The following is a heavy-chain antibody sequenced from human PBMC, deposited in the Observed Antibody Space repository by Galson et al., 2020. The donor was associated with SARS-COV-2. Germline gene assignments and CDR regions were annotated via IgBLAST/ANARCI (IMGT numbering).Heavy chain of an antibody. CDR3: AREGEDIWYDYVIDG. CDR1: GFTFRTYW. V-gene: IGHV3-74*01. J-gene: IGHJ6*04. D-gene: IGHD3-16*01. Sequence: GESLKISCAASGFTFRTYWMHWVRQVSVKGLEWVSRINSDGSSAIYADSVKGRFTIPRDNAKDTLFLHMKSLRVEDTAVYYCAREGEDIWYDYVIDGWGEGTTVTVSS. CDR2: INSDGSSA.